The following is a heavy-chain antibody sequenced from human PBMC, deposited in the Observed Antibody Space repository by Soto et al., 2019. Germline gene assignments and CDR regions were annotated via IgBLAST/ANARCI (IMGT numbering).Heavy chain of an antibody. J-gene: IGHJ4*02. D-gene: IGHD2-8*01. CDR1: GYTFTSYG. CDR3: AGRKNYCTNGVCYPEAFDY. V-gene: IGHV1-18*01. CDR2: ISAYNGNT. Sequence: ASVKVSCKASGYTFTSYGISWVRQAPGQGLEWMGWISAYNGNTNYAQKLQGRVTMTTDTSTSTAYMELRSLRSDDTAVYYCAGRKNYCTNGVCYPEAFDYWGQGTLVTVSS.